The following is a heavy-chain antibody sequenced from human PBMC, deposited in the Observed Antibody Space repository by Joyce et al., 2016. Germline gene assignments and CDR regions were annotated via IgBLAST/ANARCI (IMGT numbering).Heavy chain of an antibody. D-gene: IGHD1-26*01. CDR1: GFTFTSYA. V-gene: IGHV1-3*01. Sequence: QVQLVQSGAQVKKPGASVKISCKVSGFTFTSYAIHWVRQAAGQRVEWMGWVNGGNGQVQYSQNCQGRVTLSRDASASTAYLEVSGLRSEDTAVYYCARHSGNYPYWYSDLWGRGTLVTVSS. CDR2: VNGGNGQV. J-gene: IGHJ2*01. CDR3: ARHSGNYPYWYSDL.